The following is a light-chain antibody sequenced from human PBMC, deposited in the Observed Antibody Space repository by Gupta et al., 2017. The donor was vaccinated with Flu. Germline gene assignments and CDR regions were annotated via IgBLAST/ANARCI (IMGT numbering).Light chain of an antibody. Sequence: DIQMTQSPSTLSASVGDRVTITCRASQSISSWLAWYQQKPGKAPNPLIYKASSLQIGVPSRFSGSGSGTEFTLTISSLQPDDFATYYCQQYNSNSPAFGQGTKVEIK. CDR3: QQYNSNSPA. CDR2: KAS. J-gene: IGKJ1*01. V-gene: IGKV1-5*03. CDR1: QSISSW.